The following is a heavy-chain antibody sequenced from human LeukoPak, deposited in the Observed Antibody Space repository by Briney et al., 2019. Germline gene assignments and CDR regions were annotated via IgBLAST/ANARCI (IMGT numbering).Heavy chain of an antibody. CDR3: ARDIIRFAYSGGSRYAFDF. CDR1: GFTFSDHP. J-gene: IGHJ3*01. CDR2: ISSSSSFI. Sequence: GGSLRLSCAASGFTFSDHPMTWVRQAPGKGLEWVSSISSSSSFIYYADSVKGRFTISRDNARNSVFLQMSSLRAEDTAVYYCARDIIRFAYSGGSRYAFDFWGQGTMVTVSS. D-gene: IGHD2-15*01. V-gene: IGHV3-21*01.